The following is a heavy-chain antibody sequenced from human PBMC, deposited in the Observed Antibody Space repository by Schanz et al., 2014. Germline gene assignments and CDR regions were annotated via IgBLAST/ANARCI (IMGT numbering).Heavy chain of an antibody. CDR2: INGDGSRT. J-gene: IGHJ3*02. V-gene: IGHV3-74*01. Sequence: EVQLAESGGGLVQPGGSLRLSCAASGFTFSNYWMHWVRQAPGKGLVWVSRINGDGSRTAYADSVKGRFTISRDNAKNTLYLQMNSLRAEDTAVYCCAKSDAFDIWGQGTLVTVSS. CDR1: GFTFSNYW. CDR3: AKSDAFDI.